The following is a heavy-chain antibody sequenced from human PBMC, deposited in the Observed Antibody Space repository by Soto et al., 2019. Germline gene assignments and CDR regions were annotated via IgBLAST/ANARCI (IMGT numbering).Heavy chain of an antibody. CDR3: TREGYYYDSSGYYYFEDAFDI. J-gene: IGHJ3*02. D-gene: IGHD3-22*01. CDR1: GFTFGDYA. Sequence: GGSLRLSCTASGFTFGDYAMSWFRQAPGKGLEWVGFIRSKAYGGTTEYAASVKGRFTISRDDSKSIAYLQMNSLKTEDTAVNYCTREGYYYDSSGYYYFEDAFDIWGQGTMVTVSS. V-gene: IGHV3-49*03. CDR2: IRSKAYGGTT.